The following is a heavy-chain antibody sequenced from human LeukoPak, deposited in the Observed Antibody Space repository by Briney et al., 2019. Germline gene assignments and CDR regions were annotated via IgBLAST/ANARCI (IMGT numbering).Heavy chain of an antibody. CDR2: ISYDGSNK. V-gene: IGHV3-30*04. D-gene: IGHD3-22*01. Sequence: GGSLRLSCAASGFTFSSYAMHWVRQAPGKGLEWVAVISYDGSNKYYADSVKGRFTISRDNSKNTLYLQMNSLRAEDTAVYYCARLGYYYDSSGYYYSFFDYWAREPWSPSPQ. CDR3: ARLGYYYDSSGYYYSFFDY. CDR1: GFTFSSYA. J-gene: IGHJ4*02.